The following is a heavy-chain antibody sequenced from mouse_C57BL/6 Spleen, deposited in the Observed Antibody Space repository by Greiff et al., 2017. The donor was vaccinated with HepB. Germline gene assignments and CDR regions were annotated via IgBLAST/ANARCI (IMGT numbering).Heavy chain of an antibody. J-gene: IGHJ1*03. CDR3: AREDGSSYDDWYFDV. V-gene: IGHV3-6*01. Sequence: EVHLVESGPGLVKPSQSLSLTCSVTGYSITSGYYWNWIRQFPGNKLEWMGYISYDGSNNYNPSLKNRISITRDTSKNQFFLKLNSVTTEDTATYYCAREDGSSYDDWYFDVWGTGTTVTVSS. CDR1: GYSITSGYY. CDR2: ISYDGSN. D-gene: IGHD1-1*01.